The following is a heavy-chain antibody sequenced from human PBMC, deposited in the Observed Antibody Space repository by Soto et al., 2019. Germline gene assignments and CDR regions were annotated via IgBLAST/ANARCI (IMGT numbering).Heavy chain of an antibody. D-gene: IGHD3-10*01. Sequence: ESLSRPRPLYNDSIRSRSSSWARIREPPGRGLEWFRSLSYLGTTDYSPSIKSRGSISKDASKNQFSLKLNSMTAADTDVYYCSTGRAYCGEYGEDCWGQGTLVTVSS. CDR2: LSYLGTT. J-gene: IGHJ4*02. V-gene: IGHV4-39*01. CDR3: STGRAYCGEYGEDC. CDR1: NDSIRSRSSS.